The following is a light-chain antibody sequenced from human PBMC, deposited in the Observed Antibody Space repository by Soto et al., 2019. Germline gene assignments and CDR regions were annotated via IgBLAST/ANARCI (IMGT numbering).Light chain of an antibody. CDR3: QQRSNWPIT. CDR2: DAS. Sequence: PGERATLSCRTSQSVDKYFAWYQQTPGRAPRLLIYDASSRATGIPARFIGSGSGTDFTLTISSLEPEDFAIYYCQQRSNWPITFGQGTRLEIK. CDR1: QSVDKY. J-gene: IGKJ5*01. V-gene: IGKV3-11*01.